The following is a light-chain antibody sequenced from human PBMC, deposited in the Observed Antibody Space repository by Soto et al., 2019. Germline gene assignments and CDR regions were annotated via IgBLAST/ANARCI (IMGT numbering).Light chain of an antibody. J-gene: IGLJ2*01. CDR3: CSYAGSYTLVV. CDR1: SSDVGGFNF. Sequence: QSVLTQPRSVSGSPGQSVTISCTGTSSDVGGFNFVSWYQQHPCKAPKLMIYDVTKRPSGVPDRFSGSKSGNTASLTISGLQDEDEAAYYCCSYAGSYTLVVFGGGTKLTVL. V-gene: IGLV2-11*01. CDR2: DVT.